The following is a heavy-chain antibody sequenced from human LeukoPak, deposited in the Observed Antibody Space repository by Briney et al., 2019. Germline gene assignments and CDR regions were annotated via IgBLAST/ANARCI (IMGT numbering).Heavy chain of an antibody. V-gene: IGHV3-21*01. J-gene: IGHJ3*02. D-gene: IGHD2-2*01. CDR3: ARETSESFDI. Sequence: GGSLRLSCAAHGLTFTSHSMNWVRQAPGKGLEWVSSISWRSTSIYYADSVKGRFTISRDNAKNSLYLQMNSLRAEDTAVYYCARETSESFDIWGQGTMVTVSS. CDR2: ISWRSTSI. CDR1: GLTFTSHS.